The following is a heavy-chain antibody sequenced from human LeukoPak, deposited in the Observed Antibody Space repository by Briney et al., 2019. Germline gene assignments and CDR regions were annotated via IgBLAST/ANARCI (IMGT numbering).Heavy chain of an antibody. CDR1: GGSFSGYY. D-gene: IGHD2-15*01. Sequence: PSETLSLTCAVYGGSFSGYYWSWIRQPPGKGLEWIGEINHSGSTNYNPSLKSRVTISVDTSKNQFSLKLSSVTAADTAVYYCARRSTRKRNWYFDLWGRGTLVTVSS. CDR3: ARRSTRKRNWYFDL. V-gene: IGHV4-34*01. CDR2: INHSGST. J-gene: IGHJ2*01.